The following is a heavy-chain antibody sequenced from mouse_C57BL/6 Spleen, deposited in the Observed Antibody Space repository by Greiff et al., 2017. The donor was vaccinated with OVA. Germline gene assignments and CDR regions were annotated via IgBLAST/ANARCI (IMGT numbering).Heavy chain of an antibody. V-gene: IGHV5-17*01. CDR2: ISSGSSTI. J-gene: IGHJ1*03. CDR1: GFTFSDYG. Sequence: EVKVVESGGGLVKPGGSLKLSCAASGFTFSDYGMHWVRQAPEKGLEWVAYISSGSSTIYYADTVKGRFTISRDNAKNTLFLQMTSLRSEDTAMYYCARGSGFWDFDVWGTGTTVTVSS. CDR3: ARGSGFWDFDV. D-gene: IGHD1-3*01.